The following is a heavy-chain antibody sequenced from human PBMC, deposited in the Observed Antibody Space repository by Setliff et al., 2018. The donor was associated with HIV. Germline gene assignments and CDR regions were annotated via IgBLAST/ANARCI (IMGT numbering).Heavy chain of an antibody. CDR3: ARARRAGSGPKYFQH. CDR1: GGSFNGYY. Sequence: SETLSLTCAVYGGSFNGYYWSWIRQPPGKALEWIGEINHSGSTNYNPSLKSRVTMSVDKSKNQFSLRLSSVTAADTAVYYCARARRAGSGPKYFQHWGQGTLVTVSS. D-gene: IGHD2-15*01. V-gene: IGHV4-34*01. CDR2: INHSGST. J-gene: IGHJ1*01.